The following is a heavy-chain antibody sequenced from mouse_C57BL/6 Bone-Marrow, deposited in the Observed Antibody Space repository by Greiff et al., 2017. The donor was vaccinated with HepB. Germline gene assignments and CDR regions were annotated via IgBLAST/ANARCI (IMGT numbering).Heavy chain of an antibody. D-gene: IGHD2-4*01. J-gene: IGHJ4*01. CDR2: IDPSDSET. CDR3: ASSDYDVDYAMDY. CDR1: GYTFTSYW. V-gene: IGHV1-52*01. Sequence: QVQLQQPGAELVRPGSSVKLSCKASGYTFTSYWMHWVKQRPIQGLEWIGNIDPSDSETHYNQKFKDKATLTVDKSSSTAYMQLSSLTSEDSAVYHCASSDYDVDYAMDYWGQGTSVTVSS.